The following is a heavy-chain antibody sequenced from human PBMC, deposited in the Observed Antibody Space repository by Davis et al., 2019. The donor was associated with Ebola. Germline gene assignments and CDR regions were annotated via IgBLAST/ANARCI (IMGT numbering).Heavy chain of an antibody. CDR2: ISSSSSYI. D-gene: IGHD3-16*01. CDR3: ARGGGGDCCDY. Sequence: GESLKISCSASGFTFSSYAMHWVRQAPGKGLEWVSSISSSSSYIYYADSVKGRFTISRDNSKNTLYLQMNSLRAEDTAVYYCARGGGGDCCDYWGQGTLVTVSS. CDR1: GFTFSSYA. J-gene: IGHJ4*02. V-gene: IGHV3-21*01.